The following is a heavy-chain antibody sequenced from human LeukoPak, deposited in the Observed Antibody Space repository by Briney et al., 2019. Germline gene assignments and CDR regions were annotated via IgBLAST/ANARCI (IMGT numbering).Heavy chain of an antibody. J-gene: IGHJ4*02. V-gene: IGHV3-30*04. CDR2: ISYDGSNK. CDR3: ARDRGSTAVAEFDY. CDR1: GFTFSSYA. Sequence: GGSLRLSCAASGFTFSSYAMHWVPQAPGKGPEWVAVISYDGSNKYYADSVKGRFTISRDNSKNTLYLQMNSLRAEDTAVYYCARDRGSTAVAEFDYWGQGTLVTVSS. D-gene: IGHD6-19*01.